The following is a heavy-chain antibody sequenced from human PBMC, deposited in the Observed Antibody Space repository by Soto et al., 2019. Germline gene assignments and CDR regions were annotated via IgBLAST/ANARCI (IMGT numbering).Heavy chain of an antibody. J-gene: IGHJ4*02. Sequence: GASVKVSCKASGYVFSGFGINWVRQVPGQGLEWMGWISPYNGNKNYAQKFQGRVTMTTDTSTSTAYMGLRSLRSDDTAVFYCARDLDGSGSYYTGYWGQGSLVTVSS. CDR3: ARDLDGSGSYYTGY. D-gene: IGHD3-10*01. CDR2: ISPYNGNK. CDR1: GYVFSGFG. V-gene: IGHV1-18*01.